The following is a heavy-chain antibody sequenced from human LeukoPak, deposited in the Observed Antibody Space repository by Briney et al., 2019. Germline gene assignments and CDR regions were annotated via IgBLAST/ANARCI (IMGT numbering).Heavy chain of an antibody. J-gene: IGHJ4*02. V-gene: IGHV1-2*06. CDR1: GYTFTGYY. CDR3: ARVGLGVSSGY. D-gene: IGHD3-22*01. CDR2: INPSSGDT. Sequence: ASVKVSCXASGYTFTGYYLHWVRQARGQGLEWMARINPSSGDTNHAQKFQDRVTLTRDTSISTVYMELTGLRSNDTAVYYWARVGLGVSSGYWGQGTLVTVSS.